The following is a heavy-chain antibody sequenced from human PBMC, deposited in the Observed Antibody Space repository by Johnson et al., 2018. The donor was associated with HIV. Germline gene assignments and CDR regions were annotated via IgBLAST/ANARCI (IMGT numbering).Heavy chain of an antibody. J-gene: IGHJ3*02. CDR2: ISYDGSNK. Sequence: QVLLVESGGGVVQPGRSLRLSCAASGFTFSSYGMHWVRQAPGKGLEWVAVISYDGSNKYYADSVKGRFTISRDNSKNTLYLQMNSLRAEDTAVYYCAKDWYNWNDGGGYDAFDIWGQGTMVTVSS. CDR1: GFTFSSYG. V-gene: IGHV3-30*18. CDR3: AKDWYNWNDGGGYDAFDI. D-gene: IGHD1-1*01.